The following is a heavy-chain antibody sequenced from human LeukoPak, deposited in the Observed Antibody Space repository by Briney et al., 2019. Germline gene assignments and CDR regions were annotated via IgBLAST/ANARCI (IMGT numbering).Heavy chain of an antibody. V-gene: IGHV1-18*01. D-gene: IGHD1-26*01. CDR2: ITAYNGNT. CDR1: GYIFTSYG. CDR3: ARLKWELLAFDY. Sequence: ASVKVSCKASGYIFTSYGINWVRQAPGQGLEWMGWITAYNGNTNYAQKLQGRVTMTTDTSTSTAYMELRSLRSDDTAVYYCARLKWELLAFDYWGQGTLVTVSS. J-gene: IGHJ4*02.